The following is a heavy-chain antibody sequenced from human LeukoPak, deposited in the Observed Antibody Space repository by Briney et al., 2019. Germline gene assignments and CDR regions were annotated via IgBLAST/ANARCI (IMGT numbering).Heavy chain of an antibody. V-gene: IGHV4-61*02. J-gene: IGHJ5*02. CDR1: GGSISSSSYY. CDR3: ARGVSQVRGMWFDP. CDR2: IHTSGST. Sequence: PSETLSLTCTVSGGSISSSSYYWRWIRQPAGKDLEWIGRIHTSGSTDYNPSLRSRVTISLDTSKNHFSLQLTSVTAADTAVYYCARGVSQVRGMWFDPWGQGTLVTVSS. D-gene: IGHD3-10*01.